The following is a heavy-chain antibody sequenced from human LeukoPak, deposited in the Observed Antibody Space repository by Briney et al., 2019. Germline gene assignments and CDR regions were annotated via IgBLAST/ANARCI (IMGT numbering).Heavy chain of an antibody. CDR3: ARQAPNYYYYYYMDV. CDR2: IYYSGST. Sequence: SETLSLTCTVSGGSISSYYWSWIRQPPGKGLEWIGYIYYSGSTNYNPSLKSRVTISVDTSKNQFSLKLSSMTAADTAVYYCARQAPNYYYYYYMDVWGKGTTVTVSS. CDR1: GGSISSYY. V-gene: IGHV4-59*08. J-gene: IGHJ6*03.